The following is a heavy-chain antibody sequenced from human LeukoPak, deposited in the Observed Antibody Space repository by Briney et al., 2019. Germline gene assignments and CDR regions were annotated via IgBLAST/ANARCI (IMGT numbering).Heavy chain of an antibody. D-gene: IGHD1-26*01. CDR2: INHSGST. J-gene: IGHJ6*02. CDR1: GVSFSGYY. CDR3: AGRLDYYYYGMDV. V-gene: IGHV4-34*01. Sequence: KPSETLSLTCAVYGVSFSGYYWSWIRQPPGKGLEWIGEINHSGSTNYNPSLKSRVTISVDTSKNQFSLKLSSVTAADTAVYYCAGRLDYYYYGMDVWGQGTTVTVSS.